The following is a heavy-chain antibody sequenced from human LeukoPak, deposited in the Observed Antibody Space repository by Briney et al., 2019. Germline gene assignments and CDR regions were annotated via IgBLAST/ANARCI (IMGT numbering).Heavy chain of an antibody. CDR3: ARDLVGYYYYGMDV. D-gene: IGHD3-9*01. CDR2: IYYSGST. CDR1: GGSISSGTYY. Sequence: SETLSLTCIVSGGSISSGTYYWGWIRQPPGKGLEWIGSIYYSGSTYYNPSLKSRVTISVDTSKNQFSLKLSSVTAADTAVYYCARDLVGYYYYGMDVWGQGTTVTVSS. J-gene: IGHJ6*02. V-gene: IGHV4-39*02.